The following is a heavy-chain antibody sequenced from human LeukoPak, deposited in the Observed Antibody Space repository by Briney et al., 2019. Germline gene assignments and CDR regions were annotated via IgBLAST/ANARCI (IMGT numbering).Heavy chain of an antibody. J-gene: IGHJ3*02. V-gene: IGHV3-66*01. CDR1: GFTVSDNF. CDR2: IYIGDSP. Sequence: GGSLRLSCAASGFTVSDNFMSWVRQAPGKGLEWLSVIYIGDSPYYADSVKGRFTISRDNSKNTLYLQMNSLRAEDTAVYYCARSTFLSDAFDIWGQGTMVTVSS. CDR3: ARSTFLSDAFDI.